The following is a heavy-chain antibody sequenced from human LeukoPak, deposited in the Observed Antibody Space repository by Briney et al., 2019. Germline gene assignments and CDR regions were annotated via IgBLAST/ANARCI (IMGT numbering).Heavy chain of an antibody. CDR3: ARGRGSYSGYSSSWYYFDY. V-gene: IGHV4-34*01. CDR1: GGSFSGYY. J-gene: IGHJ4*02. Sequence: SETLSLTCAVYGGSFSGYYWSWIRQPPGKGLEWIGEINHSGSTNYNPPLKSRVTISVDTSKNQFSLKLSSVTAADTAVYYCARGRGSYSGYSSSWYYFDYWGQGTLVTVSS. D-gene: IGHD6-13*01. CDR2: INHSGST.